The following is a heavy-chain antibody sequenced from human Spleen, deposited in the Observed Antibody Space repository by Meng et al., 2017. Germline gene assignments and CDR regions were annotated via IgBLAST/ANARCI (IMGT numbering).Heavy chain of an antibody. CDR2: IYSDGSNT. V-gene: IGHV3-74*01. CDR1: GFIFGNYW. D-gene: IGHD2-15*01. CDR3: ARGRSAANYFDY. Sequence: GGSLRLSCAASGFIFGNYWMHWVRHAPGKGLVWVSRIYSDGSNTNYADPVKGRFTISSDNAKNTLYLQMNILRAEDTAVYYCARGRSAANYFDYWGQGTLVTVSS. J-gene: IGHJ4*02.